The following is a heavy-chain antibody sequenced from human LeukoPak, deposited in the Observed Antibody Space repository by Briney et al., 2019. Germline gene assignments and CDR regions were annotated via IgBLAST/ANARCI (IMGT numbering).Heavy chain of an antibody. CDR2: ISAYNGNT. Sequence: ASVKVSCKASGYSFTSNVISWVRQAPGQGLEWMGWISAYNGNTNYAQKLQGRVTMTTDTSTSTAYMELRSLRSDGTAVYYCARFGLGKHIEVAGIPFDIWGQGTMVTVSS. CDR3: ARFGLGKHIEVAGIPFDI. V-gene: IGHV1-18*01. D-gene: IGHD6-19*01. J-gene: IGHJ3*02. CDR1: GYSFTSNV.